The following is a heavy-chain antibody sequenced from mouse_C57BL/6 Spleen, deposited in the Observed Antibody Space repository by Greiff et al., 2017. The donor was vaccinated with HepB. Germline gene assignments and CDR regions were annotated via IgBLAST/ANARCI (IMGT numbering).Heavy chain of an antibody. J-gene: IGHJ2*01. Sequence: VQLQQSGTDLVKPGASVKLSCKASGYTFTSYWMHWVKQRPGRGLEWIGNINPSNGGTNYNEKFKSKATLTVDKSSRTSYMQLSSLTSEDSAVYYCARSRATVVRCDYWGQGTTLTGSS. CDR3: ARSRATVVRCDY. CDR2: INPSNGGT. CDR1: GYTFTSYW. V-gene: IGHV1-53*01. D-gene: IGHD1-1*01.